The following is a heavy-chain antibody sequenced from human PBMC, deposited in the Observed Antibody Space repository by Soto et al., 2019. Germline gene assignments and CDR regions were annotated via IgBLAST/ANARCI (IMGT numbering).Heavy chain of an antibody. D-gene: IGHD3-3*01. CDR2: ISSSSSYI. V-gene: IGHV3-21*01. Sequence: EVQLVESGGGLVKPGASLRLSCAASGLTFSSYSMNWVRQAPGKGLEWVSSISSSSSYIYYADSVKGRFTISRDNAKNSLYLQMNSLRAEDTAVYYCANFDLWSCYDQKIDDYWGQGTLVTVSS. CDR1: GLTFSSYS. J-gene: IGHJ4*02. CDR3: ANFDLWSCYDQKIDDY.